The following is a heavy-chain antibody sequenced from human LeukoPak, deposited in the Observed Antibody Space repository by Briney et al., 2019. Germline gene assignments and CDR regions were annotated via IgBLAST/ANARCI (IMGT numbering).Heavy chain of an antibody. D-gene: IGHD3-3*01. CDR1: GNTFSGYY. J-gene: IGHJ6*02. Sequence: EASVKVSCKASGNTFSGYYIHWVRQAPGQGLEWMGWINPNSGGTNYAQKFQGRVTMTRDTSISTAYMELSRLRSDDTAVYYCARPFLDYYGMDVWGQGTTVTVSS. CDR2: INPNSGGT. CDR3: ARPFLDYYGMDV. V-gene: IGHV1-2*02.